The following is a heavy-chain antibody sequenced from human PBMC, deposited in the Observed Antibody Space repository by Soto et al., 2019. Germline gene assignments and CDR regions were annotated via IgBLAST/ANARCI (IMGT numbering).Heavy chain of an antibody. J-gene: IGHJ4*02. CDR1: GFTLSSYA. Sequence: PGGSLRLSCAASGFTLSSYAMSWVRQAPGKGLEWVSAISGSGGSTYYADSVKGRFTISRDNSKNTLYLQMNSLRAEDTAVYYCAKVVDSQWLGDYWGQGTLVTVSS. V-gene: IGHV3-23*01. D-gene: IGHD6-19*01. CDR3: AKVVDSQWLGDY. CDR2: ISGSGGST.